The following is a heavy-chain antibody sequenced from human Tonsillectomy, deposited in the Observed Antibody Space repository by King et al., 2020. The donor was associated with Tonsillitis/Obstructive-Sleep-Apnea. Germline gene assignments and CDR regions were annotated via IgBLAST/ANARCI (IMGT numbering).Heavy chain of an antibody. J-gene: IGHJ3*02. D-gene: IGHD1-1*01. CDR1: GITFDNYA. CDR3: AKDRIRAERGTPAEAGDS. CDR2: ISWNSGSK. V-gene: IGHV3-9*01. Sequence: VQLVESGGGLVQPGRSLRLSCAASGITFDNYAMYWVRQAPGKGLEWVSGISWNSGSKVYADSVKGRFTISRDNAKNSLYLQMNSLRAEDTALDYCAKDRIRAERGTPAEAGDSGGQGTRVTGS.